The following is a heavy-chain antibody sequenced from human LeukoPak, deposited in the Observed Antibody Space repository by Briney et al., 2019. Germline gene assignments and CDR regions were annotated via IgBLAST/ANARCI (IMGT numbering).Heavy chain of an antibody. CDR3: AVPPLSGTGSSRPLAGVDV. J-gene: IGHJ6*02. CDR2: IGRSGDRTT. CDR1: GFTVSIYS. D-gene: IGHD3-10*01. Sequence: GDSLRLSCAASGFTVSIYSLNWVRQAPGKGLEWVAYIGRSGDRTTKYADSVKGRFTISRDNAEDSLFLQMNSLRVEDTAVYYCAVPPLSGTGSSRPLAGVDVWGQGTTVTVSS. V-gene: IGHV3-48*04.